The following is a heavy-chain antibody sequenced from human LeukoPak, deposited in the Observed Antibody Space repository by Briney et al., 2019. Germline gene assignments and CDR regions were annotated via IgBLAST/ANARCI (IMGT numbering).Heavy chain of an antibody. J-gene: IGHJ6*03. V-gene: IGHV3-23*01. CDR3: ARDADYTYYYYYYMGV. Sequence: GGSLRLSCVASGFTFSSYAMSWVRQAPGKGLEWVSAISSSGGSTYYADSVKGRFTISRDNSKNTLYLQMNSLRAEDTAVYYCARDADYTYYYYYYMGVWGKGTTVTVSS. CDR2: ISSSGGST. CDR1: GFTFSSYA. D-gene: IGHD4-11*01.